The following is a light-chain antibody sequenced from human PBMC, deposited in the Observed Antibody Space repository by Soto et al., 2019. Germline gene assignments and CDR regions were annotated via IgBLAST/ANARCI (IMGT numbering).Light chain of an antibody. CDR3: QQLGT. V-gene: IGKV3-20*01. CDR2: GAS. J-gene: IGKJ1*01. CDR1: QSVSNNY. Sequence: EIVLTQSPGTLSLSPGERATLSCRASQSVSNNYLAWYQQKPGQAPRLLIYGASSRATGIPDRFSGSGSGTDFTLTISRLDPEDFAVYYCQQLGTFGQGTKVEIK.